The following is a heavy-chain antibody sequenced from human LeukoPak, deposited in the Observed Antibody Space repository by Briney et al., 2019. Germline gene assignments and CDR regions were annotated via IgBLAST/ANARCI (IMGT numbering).Heavy chain of an antibody. Sequence: SVKVSCKASGGTFSSYAISWVRQAPGQGLEWMGGIIPMFGTAHYAQKFQGRVTITTDESTSTAYMELSSLRSEDTAVCYCARDLGMRGYYYMDVWGKGTTVTVSS. J-gene: IGHJ6*03. CDR1: GGTFSSYA. CDR2: IIPMFGTA. V-gene: IGHV1-69*05. CDR3: ARDLGMRGYYYMDV.